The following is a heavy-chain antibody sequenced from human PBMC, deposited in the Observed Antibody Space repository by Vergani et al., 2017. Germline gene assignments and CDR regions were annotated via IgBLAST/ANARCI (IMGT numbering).Heavy chain of an antibody. CDR2: INPSGGST. V-gene: IGHV1-46*01. D-gene: IGHD4-11*01. CDR1: GYTFTSYY. J-gene: IGHJ3*02. Sequence: QVQLVQSGAEVKKPGASVKVSCKASGYTFTSYYMHWVRQAPGQGLEWMGIINPSGGSTSYAQKFQGRVTMTRDTSTSTVYMELSSLRSEDTAVYYCAKDLSVTTVDPYTVPYEGLGAFDIWGQGTMVTVSS. CDR3: AKDLSVTTVDPYTVPYEGLGAFDI.